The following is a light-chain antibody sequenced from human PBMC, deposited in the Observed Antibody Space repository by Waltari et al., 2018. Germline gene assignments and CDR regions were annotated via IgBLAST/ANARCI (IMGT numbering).Light chain of an antibody. V-gene: IGLV1-44*01. J-gene: IGLJ3*02. Sequence: QSVLTQPPSASGTPGQRVPIPCSGSSSNIGRNTVNWYQQLPGTAPKLLIYSNNQRPSGVPDRFSGSKSGTSASLAISGLQSEDEADYYCAAWDDSLNGHWVFGGGTKLTVL. CDR1: SSNIGRNT. CDR3: AAWDDSLNGHWV. CDR2: SNN.